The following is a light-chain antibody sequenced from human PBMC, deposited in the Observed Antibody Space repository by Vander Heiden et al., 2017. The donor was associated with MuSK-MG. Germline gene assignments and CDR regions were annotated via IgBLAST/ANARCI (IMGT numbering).Light chain of an antibody. CDR3: QAWDSSTDVV. CDR1: KLGDKY. Sequence: SYALPPPPSVSVSPGQTASITYSGDKLGDKYACWYQQKPGQSPVLVIYQDSKRPSGIPERFSGSNSGNTATLTISGTQAMDEADYYCQAWDSSTDVVFGGGTKLTVL. V-gene: IGLV3-1*01. J-gene: IGLJ2*01. CDR2: QDS.